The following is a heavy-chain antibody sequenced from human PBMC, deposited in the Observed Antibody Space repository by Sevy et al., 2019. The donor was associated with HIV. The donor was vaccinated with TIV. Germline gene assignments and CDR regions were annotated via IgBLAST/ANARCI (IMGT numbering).Heavy chain of an antibody. Sequence: ASVKVSCKASGYTFTSYGISWVRQAPGQGLEWMGWITAYNGNRNYAQKVQGRITVTTDTSTSTAYMELRSLRSDDTAVYYCARVIGSGSFHPHYFDYRGRGTLVTVSS. CDR3: ARVIGSGSFHPHYFDY. J-gene: IGHJ4*02. CDR1: GYTFTSYG. CDR2: ITAYNGNR. D-gene: IGHD3-10*01. V-gene: IGHV1-18*01.